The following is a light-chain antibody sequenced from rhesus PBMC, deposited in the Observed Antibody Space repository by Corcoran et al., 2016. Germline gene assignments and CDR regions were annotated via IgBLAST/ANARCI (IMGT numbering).Light chain of an antibody. J-gene: IGKJ2*01. Sequence: DIVMTQSPDSLAVSLGERVTINCKSSQSLLYSSNNKNYFAWYQQKPGPAPMLPIYWASTRESGVPNRFRCSGSGTDFTLTISGLQAEDVAVYYCQQYYSTPYSFGQGTKVEIK. CDR3: QQYYSTPYS. CDR1: QSLLYSSNNKNY. V-gene: IGKV4-1*01. CDR2: WAS.